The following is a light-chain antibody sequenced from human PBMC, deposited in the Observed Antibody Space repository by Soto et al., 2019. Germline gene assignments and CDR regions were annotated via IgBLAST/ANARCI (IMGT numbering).Light chain of an antibody. CDR3: SSYTSSSTLLV. Sequence: QSALTQPASVSGSPGQSITISCTGTSSDVGGYNYVSWYQQNPGKAPKVMIYDVSNRPSGVSNRFSGSKSGNTSSLTISGLQAEDEADYYCSSYTSSSTLLVFGTGTKLTVL. J-gene: IGLJ1*01. V-gene: IGLV2-14*01. CDR1: SSDVGGYNY. CDR2: DVS.